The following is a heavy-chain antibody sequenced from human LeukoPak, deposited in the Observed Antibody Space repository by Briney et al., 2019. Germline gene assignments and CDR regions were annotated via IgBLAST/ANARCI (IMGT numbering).Heavy chain of an antibody. V-gene: IGHV1-2*06. J-gene: IGHJ4*02. D-gene: IGHD6-13*01. Sequence: ASVKVSCKASGYTFTGYHIHWVRQAPGQGLEWMGRINPYSGDTNFAQKFQGRVTMTRDTSISTAYMDLSSLTPDDTAVYFCAKDQGSLTRSWYTGYWGQGTQVTVSS. CDR3: AKDQGSLTRSWYTGY. CDR1: GYTFTGYH. CDR2: INPYSGDT.